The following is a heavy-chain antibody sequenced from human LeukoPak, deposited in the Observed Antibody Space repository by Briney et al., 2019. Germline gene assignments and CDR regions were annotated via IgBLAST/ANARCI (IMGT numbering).Heavy chain of an antibody. D-gene: IGHD5-18*01. J-gene: IGHJ4*02. CDR2: ISAHNGNT. CDR1: GYTXTTYG. CDR3: ARDAADTVRGGDY. Sequence: ASVRVSCKASGYTXTTYGISWARQAPGQGLEWMGWISAHNGNTNYAQKVQGRVTMTTDTSTTTAYLELRSLRSDDTAVYYCARDAADTVRGGDYWGQGTLVTVSS. V-gene: IGHV1-18*01.